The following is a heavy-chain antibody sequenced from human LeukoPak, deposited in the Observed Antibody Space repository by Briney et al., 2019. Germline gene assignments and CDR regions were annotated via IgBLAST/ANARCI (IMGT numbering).Heavy chain of an antibody. CDR3: SGSSAHNWFDP. CDR1: GFTFSTYW. D-gene: IGHD6-6*01. Sequence: PGGSLRLSCTASGFTFSTYWVHWVRQAPGRGLEWVSRINSDGISTSYADSVKGRFTISRDNAKNTLYLQMNSLRAGDTAVYYCSGSSAHNWFDPWGQGTLVTVSS. CDR2: INSDGIST. V-gene: IGHV3-74*01. J-gene: IGHJ5*02.